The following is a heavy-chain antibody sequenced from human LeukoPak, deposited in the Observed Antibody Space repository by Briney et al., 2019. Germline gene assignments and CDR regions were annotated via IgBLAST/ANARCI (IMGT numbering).Heavy chain of an antibody. CDR2: IYYSGST. J-gene: IGHJ4*01. Sequence: SETLSLTCTVSGGSISSSSYYWGWIRQPPGKGLEWIGSIYYSGSTYYNPSLKSRVTISVDTSKNQFSLKLSSVTAADTAVYYCARHADYRTYYFDYWGHGTLVTVSS. D-gene: IGHD4-11*01. V-gene: IGHV4-39*01. CDR1: GGSISSSSYY. CDR3: ARHADYRTYYFDY.